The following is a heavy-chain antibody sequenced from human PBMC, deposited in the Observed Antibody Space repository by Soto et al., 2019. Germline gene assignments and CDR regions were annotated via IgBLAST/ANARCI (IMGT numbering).Heavy chain of an antibody. CDR2: IWHDGTFT. V-gene: IGHV3-33*01. J-gene: IGHJ3*02. D-gene: IGHD3-3*02. Sequence: QVQLVESGGGVVQSGRSPRLSCAASGFTFSSFGMYWVRQAPGKGLEWVALIWHDGTFTHYADSVKGRFTISRDNSKNMLYLQMNSLRADDTAVYYCARDRHFRGGPDDIWGQGTVVTVSS. CDR1: GFTFSSFG. CDR3: ARDRHFRGGPDDI.